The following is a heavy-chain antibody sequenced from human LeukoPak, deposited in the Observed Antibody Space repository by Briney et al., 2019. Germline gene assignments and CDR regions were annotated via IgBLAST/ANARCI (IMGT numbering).Heavy chain of an antibody. D-gene: IGHD4-17*01. CDR2: INPSGGST. Sequence: ASVKVSCKASGYTFTSYYMHWVRQAPGQGLEWMGIINPSGGSTSYAQKFQGRVTMTRDTSTSTVYMELSSLRSEDTAVYCCARSHGDFDFDYWGQGTLVTVSS. CDR3: ARSHGDFDFDY. J-gene: IGHJ4*02. V-gene: IGHV1-46*01. CDR1: GYTFTSYY.